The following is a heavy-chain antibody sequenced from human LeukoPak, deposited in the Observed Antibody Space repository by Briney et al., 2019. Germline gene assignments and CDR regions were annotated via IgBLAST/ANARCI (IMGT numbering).Heavy chain of an antibody. V-gene: IGHV4-34*01. D-gene: IGHD6-13*01. CDR3: ARAGIAAARTLHGMDV. CDR1: GGSFSGYY. CDR2: VNHSGST. Sequence: SETLSLTCAVYGGSFSGYYWSWIRQPPGKGLEWIGEVNHSGSTNYNPSLKSRVTISVDTSKNQFSLKLSSVTAADTAVYYCARAGIAAARTLHGMDVWGKGTTVTVSS. J-gene: IGHJ6*04.